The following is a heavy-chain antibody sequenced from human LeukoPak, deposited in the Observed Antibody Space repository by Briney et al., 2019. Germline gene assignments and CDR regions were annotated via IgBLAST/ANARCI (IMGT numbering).Heavy chain of an antibody. CDR3: AKGVYDFWGGYYKDDY. D-gene: IGHD3-3*01. V-gene: IGHV3-30*02. J-gene: IGHJ4*02. CDR2: IRYDGSNK. CDR1: GFTFSSYG. Sequence: PGGSLRLSCAASGFTFSSYGMHWVRQAPGKGLEWVAFIRYDGSNKYYADSVKGRFTISRDNSKNTLYLQMNSLRAEDTAVYYCAKGVYDFWGGYYKDDYWGQGTLVTVSS.